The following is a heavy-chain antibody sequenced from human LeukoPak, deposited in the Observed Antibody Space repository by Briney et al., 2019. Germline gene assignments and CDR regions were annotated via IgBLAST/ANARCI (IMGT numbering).Heavy chain of an antibody. J-gene: IGHJ4*02. CDR3: ARVVPHYYGSDY. CDR2: INHSGST. Sequence: SETLSLTCAVYGGSFSGYYWSWIRQPPGKGLEWIGEINHSGSTNYNPSLKSRVTISVDTSKNQFSLKLSSVTAADTAVYYCARVVPHYYGSDYWGQGTLVIVSS. V-gene: IGHV4-34*01. D-gene: IGHD3-10*01. CDR1: GGSFSGYY.